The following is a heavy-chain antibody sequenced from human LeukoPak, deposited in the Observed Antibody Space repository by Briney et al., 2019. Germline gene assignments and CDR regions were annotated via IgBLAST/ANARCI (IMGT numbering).Heavy chain of an antibody. D-gene: IGHD2-21*01. CDR3: AKGHLSILFPFDN. CDR2: ISGSGGDT. J-gene: IGHJ4*02. Sequence: GGSLRLSCAASGFTFSDYTLNWVRQPPGKGLEWVSGISGSGGDTYYAGSVKSRFTISRDNSKNMLYLQMSSLRADDTAVYYCAKGHLSILFPFDNWGQGTLVTVSS. V-gene: IGHV3-23*01. CDR1: GFTFSDYT.